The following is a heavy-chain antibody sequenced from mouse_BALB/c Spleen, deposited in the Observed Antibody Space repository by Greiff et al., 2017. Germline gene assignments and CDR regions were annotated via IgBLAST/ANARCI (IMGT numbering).Heavy chain of an antibody. J-gene: IGHJ3*01. CDR1: GFNIKDYY. V-gene: IGHV14-1*02. CDR2: IDPENGNT. Sequence: VQLQQSGAELVRPGALVKLSCKASGFNIKDYYMHWVKQRPEQGLEWIGWIDPENGNTIYDPKFQGKASITADTSSNTAYLQLSSLTSEDTAVYYCARSILPTWFAYWGQGTLVTVAA. D-gene: IGHD1-1*01. CDR3: ARSILPTWFAY.